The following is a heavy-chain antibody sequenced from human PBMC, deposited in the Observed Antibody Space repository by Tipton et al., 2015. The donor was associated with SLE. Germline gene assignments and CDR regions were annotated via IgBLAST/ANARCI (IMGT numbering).Heavy chain of an antibody. V-gene: IGHV4-4*02. CDR2: IYHSGST. Sequence: TLSLTCAVSGGSISSSNWWSWVRQPPGKGLEWIGEIYHSGSTNYNPSLKSRVTISVDKSKNQFSLKLSSVTAADTAVYYCARDRVLLWFGEPRRAFDIWGQGTMVTVSS. CDR1: GGSISSSNW. D-gene: IGHD3-10*01. CDR3: ARDRVLLWFGEPRRAFDI. J-gene: IGHJ3*02.